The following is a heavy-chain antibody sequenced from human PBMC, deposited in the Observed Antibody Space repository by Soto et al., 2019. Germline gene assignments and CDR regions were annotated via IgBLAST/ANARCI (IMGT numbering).Heavy chain of an antibody. V-gene: IGHV4-59*01. CDR1: GDSMNSYY. J-gene: IGHJ6*02. CDR2: IYDSGSS. Sequence: ASETLSLTCTVSGDSMNSYYWTWIRQPPGKGLEWIGYIYDSGSSNYNPPVQSRVTISIDTSKNQFSLKLSSVTAADTAIYYCARVRTYYDVWSSSYDFSYGLGVWGQGTTVTVSS. CDR3: ARVRTYYDVWSSSYDFSYGLGV. D-gene: IGHD3-3*01.